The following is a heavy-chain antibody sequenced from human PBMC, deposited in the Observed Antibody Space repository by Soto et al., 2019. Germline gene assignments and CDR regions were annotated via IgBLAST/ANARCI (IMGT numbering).Heavy chain of an antibody. CDR1: GFTFSDYY. D-gene: IGHD6-13*01. J-gene: IGHJ4*02. CDR2: ISGSGSYT. V-gene: IGHV3-11*05. Sequence: QVQLVESGGGLVKPGGSLRLSCAASGFTFSDYYVSWIRQAPGKGLQWVSYISGSGSYTNYAASVKGRFSISRDNAKNSLFLQRNSLRAEDTAVYYCARGGGSSLPDYWGQGTLVTVSS. CDR3: ARGGGSSLPDY.